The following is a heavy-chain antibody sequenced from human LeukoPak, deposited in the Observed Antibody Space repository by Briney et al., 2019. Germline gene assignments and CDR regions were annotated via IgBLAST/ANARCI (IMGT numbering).Heavy chain of an antibody. CDR2: INPNSGGK. D-gene: IGHD6-19*01. CDR3: ARVRIAVAGKYYFDY. J-gene: IGHJ4*02. CDR1: GYTFTGYY. Sequence: ASVKVSCKASGYTFTGYYMHWVRQAPGQGLEWMGWINPNSGGKNYAQKFQGRVTMTRDTSISTAYMELSRLRSDDTAVYYCARVRIAVAGKYYFDYWGQGTLVTVSS. V-gene: IGHV1-2*02.